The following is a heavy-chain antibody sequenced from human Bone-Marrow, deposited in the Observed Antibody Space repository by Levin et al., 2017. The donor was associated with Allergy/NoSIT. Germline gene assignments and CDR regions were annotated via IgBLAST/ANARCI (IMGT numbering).Heavy chain of an antibody. CDR1: GGSISNSY. CDR3: ASLGYTISYYDYAMDV. J-gene: IGHJ6*02. CDR2: IKNSGTT. D-gene: IGHD5-12*01. Sequence: VSGGSISNSYWSWIRQAPGKGLEWIGYIKNSGTTKYNPSLNSRVTISADTSKNQVSLRLTSVTAADTAVYYCASLGYTISYYDYAMDVWGQGTTVTVSS. V-gene: IGHV4-59*01.